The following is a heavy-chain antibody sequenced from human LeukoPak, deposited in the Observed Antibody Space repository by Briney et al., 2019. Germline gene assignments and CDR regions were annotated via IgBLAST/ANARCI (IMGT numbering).Heavy chain of an antibody. Sequence: GGSLRLSCAASGFTFSDYTIMWVRQAPGKGLEYVSSITSRSTYIYYADSVKGRFTISRDNAKNSLYQQMNSLRTEDTAVYYCARVPLGYLGYSSAWYTDYWGQGALVSVSS. J-gene: IGHJ4*02. V-gene: IGHV3-21*01. D-gene: IGHD6-19*01. CDR2: ITSRSTYI. CDR3: ARVPLGYLGYSSAWYTDY. CDR1: GFTFSDYT.